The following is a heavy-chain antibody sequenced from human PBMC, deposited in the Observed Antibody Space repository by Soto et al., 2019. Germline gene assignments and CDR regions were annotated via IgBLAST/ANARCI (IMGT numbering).Heavy chain of an antibody. CDR2: IIPILGIA. J-gene: IGHJ6*03. Sequence: QVQLVQSGAEVKKPGSSVKVSCKASGGTFSSYTISWVRQAPGQGLEWMGRIIPILGIANYAQKFQGRVTITADKSTSTAYMELSSLRSEDTAVYYCARDQSGYDFGYYYYYMDVWGKGTTVTV. CDR1: GGTFSSYT. D-gene: IGHD5-12*01. V-gene: IGHV1-69*08. CDR3: ARDQSGYDFGYYYYYMDV.